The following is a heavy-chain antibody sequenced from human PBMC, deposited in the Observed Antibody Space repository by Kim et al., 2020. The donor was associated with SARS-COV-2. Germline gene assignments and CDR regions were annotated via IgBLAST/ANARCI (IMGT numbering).Heavy chain of an antibody. CDR3: ARGYSYGYGLGY. J-gene: IGHJ4*02. D-gene: IGHD5-18*01. V-gene: IGHV1-2*02. Sequence: NYAQKFQGRVTMTRDTSISTAYMELSRLRSDDTAVYYCARGYSYGYGLGYWGQGTLVTVSS.